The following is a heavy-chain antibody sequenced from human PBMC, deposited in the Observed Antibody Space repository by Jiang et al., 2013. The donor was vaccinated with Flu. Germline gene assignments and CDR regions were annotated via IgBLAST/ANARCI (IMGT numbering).Heavy chain of an antibody. V-gene: IGHV3-7*01. Sequence: RLSCVASGFTFTSSAMNWVRQAPGKGLEWVANIKQDGSEKYYVDSVKGRFTISRDNPKNSLYLQMNSLRAEDTAMYYCARDYRSSSGYEFDYWGQGILVTVSS. J-gene: IGHJ4*02. CDR3: ARDYRSSSGYEFDY. D-gene: IGHD6-6*01. CDR1: GFTFTSSA. CDR2: IKQDGSEK.